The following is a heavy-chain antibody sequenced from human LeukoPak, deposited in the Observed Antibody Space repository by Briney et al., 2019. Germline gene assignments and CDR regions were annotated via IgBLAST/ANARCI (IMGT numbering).Heavy chain of an antibody. J-gene: IGHJ4*02. CDR2: INHSGST. CDR1: GGSFSGYY. V-gene: IGHV4-34*01. Sequence: SETLSLTCAVYGGSFSGYYWSWIRQPPGKGLEWIGEINHSGSTNYNPSLKSRVTISVDTSKNQFSLKLSSVTAADTAVYYCARGPASVVAPSYYFDYWGQATLVTVSS. CDR3: ARGPASVVAPSYYFDY. D-gene: IGHD2-15*01.